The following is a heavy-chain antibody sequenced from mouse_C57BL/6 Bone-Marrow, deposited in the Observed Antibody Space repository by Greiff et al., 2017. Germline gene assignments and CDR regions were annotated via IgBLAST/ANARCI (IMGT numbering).Heavy chain of an antibody. J-gene: IGHJ3*01. CDR1: GYTFTSYW. V-gene: IGHV1-7*01. Sequence: QVQLQQSGAELAKPGASVKLSCKASGYTFTSYWMHWVQQRPGKGLEWIGDINPSSGYTKYKQKFKDKATLTADKSSSTAYMQLSRLTYEDSAVYYCETITTAYWGQGTLVTVSA. D-gene: IGHD1-2*01. CDR3: ETITTAY. CDR2: INPSSGYT.